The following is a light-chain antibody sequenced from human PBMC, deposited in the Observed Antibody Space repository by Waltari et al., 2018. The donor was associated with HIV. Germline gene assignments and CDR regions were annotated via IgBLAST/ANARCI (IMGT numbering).Light chain of an antibody. CDR2: HDH. CDR1: GSNIGSRT. Sequence: QSVLTQPPSLSAAPGHKINISCSGGGSNIGSRTVHWYQQLPSRAPKLIIYHDHRRPSGVSDRFTASKSGTSASLFISKLQAADEATYYCAAWDDSLSGFVFGGGT. V-gene: IGLV1-44*01. CDR3: AAWDDSLSGFV. J-gene: IGLJ3*02.